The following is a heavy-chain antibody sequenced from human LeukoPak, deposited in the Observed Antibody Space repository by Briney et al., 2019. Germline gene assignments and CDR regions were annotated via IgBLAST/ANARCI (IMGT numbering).Heavy chain of an antibody. CDR3: ARDRAGYSSSWYDY. CDR2: IWYDGSNK. D-gene: IGHD6-13*01. V-gene: IGHV3-33*01. CDR1: GFTFSSYG. J-gene: IGHJ4*02. Sequence: GGSLRLSCAASGFTFSSYGMHWVRQAPGKGLEGVAVIWYDGSNKYYADSVKGRFTISRDNSKNTLYLQMNSLRAEDTAVYYCARDRAGYSSSWYDYWGQGTLVTVSS.